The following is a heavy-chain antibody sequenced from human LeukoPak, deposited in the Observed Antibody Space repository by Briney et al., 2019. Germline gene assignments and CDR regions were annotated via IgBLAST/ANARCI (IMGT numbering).Heavy chain of an antibody. J-gene: IGHJ6*02. CDR1: GFTFSSYG. D-gene: IGHD2-2*01. V-gene: IGHV3-33*01. Sequence: QAGGSLRLSCAASGFTFSSYGMHWVRQAPGKGLEWVAVIWYDGSNKYYADSVKGRFTISRDNSKNTLYLQMNSLRAEDTAVYYCARDPGLVVVPAGDYYGMDVWGQGTTVTVSS. CDR3: ARDPGLVVVPAGDYYGMDV. CDR2: IWYDGSNK.